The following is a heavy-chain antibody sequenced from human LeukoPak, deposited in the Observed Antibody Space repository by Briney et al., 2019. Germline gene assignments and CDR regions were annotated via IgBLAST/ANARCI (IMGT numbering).Heavy chain of an antibody. CDR2: INSDGSST. J-gene: IGHJ4*02. D-gene: IGHD3-10*01. CDR3: ARETYYGSGSYAWDY. V-gene: IGHV3-74*01. Sequence: PGGSLRLSCAASGFTFSSYWMHWVRQAPGKGLVWVSRINSDGSSTSYADSVKGRFTISRDNAKNTLYLQMNSLRAEDTAVYYCARETYYGSGSYAWDYRGQGTLVTVSS. CDR1: GFTFSSYW.